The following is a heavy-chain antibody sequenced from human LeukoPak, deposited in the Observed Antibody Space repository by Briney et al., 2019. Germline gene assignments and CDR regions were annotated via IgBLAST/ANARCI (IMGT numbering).Heavy chain of an antibody. J-gene: IGHJ5*02. CDR2: ITKGGATV. Sequence: PGGSLRLSCAPSGCTLSNYEMNWVRLTPGKGLEWISYITKGGATVLYAESVKGRFTISRDNANSSLYLQMNSLRAEDTAVYFCARLSVSITRRFDLWGQGTLVTVSS. CDR1: GCTLSNYE. V-gene: IGHV3-48*03. D-gene: IGHD3-3*01. CDR3: ARLSVSITRRFDL.